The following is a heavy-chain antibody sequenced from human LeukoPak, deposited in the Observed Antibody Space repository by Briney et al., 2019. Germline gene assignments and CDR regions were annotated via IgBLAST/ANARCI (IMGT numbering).Heavy chain of an antibody. V-gene: IGHV3-73*01. J-gene: IGHJ3*02. D-gene: IGHD3-9*01. CDR3: TRRALRYFDRPWEAFDI. CDR1: GFTFSGSA. Sequence: GGSLRLSCAASGFTFSGSAMHWVRQASGKGLEWVGRIRSKANSYATAYAASVKGRFTISRDDSKNTAYLQMNSLKTEDTAVYYCTRRALRYFDRPWEAFDIWGQGTMVTVSS. CDR2: IRSKANSYAT.